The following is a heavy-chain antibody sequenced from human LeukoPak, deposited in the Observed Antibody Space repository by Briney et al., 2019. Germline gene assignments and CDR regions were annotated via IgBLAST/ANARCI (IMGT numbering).Heavy chain of an antibody. Sequence: PSETLSLTCGVYGGSFSGYYWSWIRQSPGKGLEWIGSLFYSGSTYYHPSLKSRVTISVDTSRNQFSLKLSSVTAADTAVYYCAKPVAGTLGWFDPWGQGALVTVSS. J-gene: IGHJ5*02. CDR2: LFYSGST. V-gene: IGHV4-34*12. CDR1: GGSFSGYY. D-gene: IGHD6-19*01. CDR3: AKPVAGTLGWFDP.